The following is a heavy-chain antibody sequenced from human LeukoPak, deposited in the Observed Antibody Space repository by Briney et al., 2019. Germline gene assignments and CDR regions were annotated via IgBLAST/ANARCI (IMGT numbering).Heavy chain of an antibody. J-gene: IGHJ5*02. D-gene: IGHD3-3*01. CDR3: ASLDDFWSGYSGNWSDP. V-gene: IGHV4-38-2*02. Sequence: SETLSLTCTVSGYSISSGYYWGWIRQPPGKGLEWIGSIYHSGSTYYNPSLKSRVTISVDTSKNQFSLKLSSVTAADTAVYYCASLDDFWSGYSGNWSDPWGQGTLVTVSS. CDR1: GYSISSGYY. CDR2: IYHSGST.